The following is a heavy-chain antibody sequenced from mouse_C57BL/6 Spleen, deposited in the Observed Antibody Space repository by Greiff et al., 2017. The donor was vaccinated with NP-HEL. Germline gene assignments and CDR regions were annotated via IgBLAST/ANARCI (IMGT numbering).Heavy chain of an antibody. V-gene: IGHV3-1*01. CDR3: ARDHYYGSSVGRFAY. J-gene: IGHJ3*01. CDR1: GYSITSGYD. Sequence: EVKLMESGPGMVKPSQSLSLTCTVTGYSITSGYDWHWIRHFPGNKLEWMGYISYSGSTNYNPSLKSRISITHDTSKNHFFLKLNSVTTEDTATYDCARDHYYGSSVGRFAYWGQGTLVTVSA. D-gene: IGHD1-1*01. CDR2: ISYSGST.